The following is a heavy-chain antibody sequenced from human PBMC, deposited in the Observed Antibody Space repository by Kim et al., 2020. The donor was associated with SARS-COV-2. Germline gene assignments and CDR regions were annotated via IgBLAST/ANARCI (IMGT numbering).Heavy chain of an antibody. D-gene: IGHD3-22*01. CDR3: ARDLGRSYYESSGYYDFDI. CDR1: GYTFTSYG. CDR2: ISAYNGNT. V-gene: IGHV1-18*01. J-gene: IGHJ3*02. Sequence: ASVKVSCKASGYTFTSYGISWVRQAPGQGLEWMGWISAYNGNTNYAQKLQGRVTMTTDTSTSTAYMELRSLRSDDTAVYYCARDLGRSYYESSGYYDFDIWGQGTMVTVSS.